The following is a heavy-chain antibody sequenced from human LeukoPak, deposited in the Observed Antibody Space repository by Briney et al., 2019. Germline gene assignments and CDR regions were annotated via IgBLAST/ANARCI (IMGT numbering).Heavy chain of an antibody. D-gene: IGHD6-13*01. CDR1: GFTFSSYG. CDR3: AKDSAGSSFGLGFDY. V-gene: IGHV3-30*02. J-gene: IGHJ4*02. CDR2: IRYDGSNK. Sequence: GGSLRLSCAASGFTFSSYGMHWVRQAPGKGLEWAAFIRYDGSNKYYADSVKGRFTISRDNSKNTLYLQMNSLRAEDTAVYYCAKDSAGSSFGLGFDYWGQGTLVTVSS.